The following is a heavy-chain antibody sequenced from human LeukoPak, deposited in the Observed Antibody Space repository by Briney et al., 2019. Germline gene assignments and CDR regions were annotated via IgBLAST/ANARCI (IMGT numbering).Heavy chain of an antibody. V-gene: IGHV1-2*02. CDR3: ATTSRSSRTYLTGD. D-gene: IGHD3-10*01. CDR2: INPNTGGT. Sequence: ASVKVSCKASGSTFTGYYMHWVRQAPGQGLEWMGWINPNTGGTNYAQKFQGRVTMTRDTSITTTYMELSRLTSDDTAVYYCATTSRSSRTYLTGDWGQGTLVTVSS. J-gene: IGHJ4*02. CDR1: GSTFTGYY.